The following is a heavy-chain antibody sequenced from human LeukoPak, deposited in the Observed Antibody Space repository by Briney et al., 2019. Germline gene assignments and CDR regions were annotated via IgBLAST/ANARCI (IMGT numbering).Heavy chain of an antibody. Sequence: GASVKVSCKASGYTFTSYGISWVRQAPGQGLEWMGWISAYNGNTNYAQKLQGRVTMTTDTSTSTAYMELRSLRSDDTAVCYCARDSPTGDCSGGSCGDYWGQGTLVTVSS. CDR1: GYTFTSYG. V-gene: IGHV1-18*01. CDR2: ISAYNGNT. D-gene: IGHD2-15*01. CDR3: ARDSPTGDCSGGSCGDY. J-gene: IGHJ4*02.